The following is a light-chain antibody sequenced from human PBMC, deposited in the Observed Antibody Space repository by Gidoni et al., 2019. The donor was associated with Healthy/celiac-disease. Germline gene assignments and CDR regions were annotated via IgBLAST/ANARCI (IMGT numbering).Light chain of an antibody. CDR2: KAS. J-gene: IGKJ2*01. Sequence: ITCRASQSISSWLAWYQQKPGKAPKLLIYKASSLDSGVPSRFSGSGAGTEFTLTISSLQPDDFATDYCQQYNSYPYTFGQXTKLEIK. CDR1: QSISSW. CDR3: QQYNSYPYT. V-gene: IGKV1-5*03.